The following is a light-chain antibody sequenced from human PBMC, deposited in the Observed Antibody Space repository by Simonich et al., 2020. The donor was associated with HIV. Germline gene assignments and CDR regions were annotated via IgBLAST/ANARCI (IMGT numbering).Light chain of an antibody. CDR3: QQYYSTPLT. J-gene: IGKJ4*01. V-gene: IGKV4-1*01. CDR2: WAS. CDR1: QSVLYSSNNKNY. Sequence: IVMTQSPDSLAVSLGERATINCKSSQSVLYSSNNKNYLAWYQQKPGQPPKLLFYWASTRESGVPDRFSGSGSGTDFTLTISILQAEDVALYYCQQYYSTPLTFGGGTKVEI.